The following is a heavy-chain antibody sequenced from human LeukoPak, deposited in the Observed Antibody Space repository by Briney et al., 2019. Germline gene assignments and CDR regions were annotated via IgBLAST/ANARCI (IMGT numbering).Heavy chain of an antibody. J-gene: IGHJ4*02. CDR3: ARSAWLDY. V-gene: IGHV3-53*04. CDR2: LYSGGST. Sequence: GGSLRLSCAASGFTVNSNYMSWVRQAPGNGLELVSVLYSGGSTFYADSVKGRFTISRHNSENTLYLQMNSLRAEDTAVYYCARSAWLDYWGQGTLVTVSS. CDR1: GFTVNSNY.